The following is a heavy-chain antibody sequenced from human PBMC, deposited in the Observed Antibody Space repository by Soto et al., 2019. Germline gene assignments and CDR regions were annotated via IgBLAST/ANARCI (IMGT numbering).Heavy chain of an antibody. Sequence: QVQLQESGPGLGKPSQTLSLTCTVSVGSISNGGYYWNWIRQHPGKGLEWIGYIFYIGSTYFNPSLKSRVTISVDSSKNQFSLKLNSVTAADTAVYYCARSVFPWGQGTLVTVSS. CDR2: IFYIGST. J-gene: IGHJ5*02. CDR1: VGSISNGGYY. V-gene: IGHV4-31*03. CDR3: ARSVFP.